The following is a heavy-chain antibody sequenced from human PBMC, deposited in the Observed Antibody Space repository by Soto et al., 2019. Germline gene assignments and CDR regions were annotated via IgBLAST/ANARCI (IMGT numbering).Heavy chain of an antibody. CDR2: IYHSGST. D-gene: IGHD1-20*01. CDR1: GGSISSSNW. Sequence: SETLSLTCAVSGGSISSSNWWSWVRQPPGKGLEWIGEIYHSGSTNYNPSLKSRVTISVDKSKNQFSLKLSSVTAADTAVYYCARDRITGEGSLLHWGQGTLVTVSS. V-gene: IGHV4-4*02. CDR3: ARDRITGEGSLLH. J-gene: IGHJ4*02.